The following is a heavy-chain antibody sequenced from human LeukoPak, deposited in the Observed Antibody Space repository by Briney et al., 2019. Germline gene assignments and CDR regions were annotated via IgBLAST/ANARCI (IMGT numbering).Heavy chain of an antibody. V-gene: IGHV3-30-3*01. CDR2: ISYDGSNK. Sequence: PGRSLRLSCAASGFTFSSYAMHWVRQAPGKGLEWVAVISYDGSNKYYADSVKGRFTISRDNSKNTLYLQINSLRAEDTAVYYCAREGSYGRFAFDYWGQGTLVTVSS. D-gene: IGHD5-18*01. CDR3: AREGSYGRFAFDY. J-gene: IGHJ4*02. CDR1: GFTFSSYA.